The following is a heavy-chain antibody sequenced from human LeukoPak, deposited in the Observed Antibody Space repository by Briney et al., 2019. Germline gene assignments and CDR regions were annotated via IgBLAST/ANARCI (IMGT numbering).Heavy chain of an antibody. Sequence: GGSLRLSCVASGFIFSSHGMSWVRQAPGKGLEWVSAVTSRSATHYTDSVKGRFITSRDSSKNTLFLQMNSLRAEDTALYYCTTTRPYGTTWAGAFEDWGQGTPVTVSS. CDR3: TTTRPYGTTWAGAFED. J-gene: IGHJ4*02. CDR2: VTSRSAT. CDR1: GFIFSSHG. V-gene: IGHV3-23*01. D-gene: IGHD6-19*01.